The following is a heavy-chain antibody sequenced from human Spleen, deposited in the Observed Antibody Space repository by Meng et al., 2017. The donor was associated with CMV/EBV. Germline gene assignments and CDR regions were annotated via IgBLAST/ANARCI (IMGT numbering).Heavy chain of an antibody. V-gene: IGHV5-51*01. J-gene: IGHJ4*02. CDR2: IYPGDSDT. CDR3: ARRNGVVVDY. CDR1: GYSFTSYW. D-gene: IGHD3-3*01. Sequence: KVSCKGSGYSFTSYWIGWVRQMPGKGLEWMGIIYPGDSDTSYSPSFQGQVTISADKSINTAYLQWSSLKASDSAMYYCARRNGVVVDYWGQGTLVTVSS.